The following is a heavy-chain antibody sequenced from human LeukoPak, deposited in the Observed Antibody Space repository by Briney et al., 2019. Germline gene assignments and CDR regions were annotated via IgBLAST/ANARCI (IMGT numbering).Heavy chain of an antibody. Sequence: ASVKVSCKASGYTFTGYYMHWVRQAPGQGLEWMGWVNPNSGGTNYAQKFQGRVTMTRDTSISTAYMELSRLRSDDTAVYYCAREDSSGYCSFDSWGQGTLVTVSS. CDR1: GYTFTGYY. J-gene: IGHJ5*01. CDR3: AREDSSGYCSFDS. D-gene: IGHD3-22*01. CDR2: VNPNSGGT. V-gene: IGHV1-2*02.